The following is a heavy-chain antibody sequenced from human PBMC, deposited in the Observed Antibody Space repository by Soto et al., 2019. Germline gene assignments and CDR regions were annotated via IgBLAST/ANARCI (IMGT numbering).Heavy chain of an antibody. CDR3: ATSYEDPYYYDSSGYYRIDY. CDR2: ISSSSSYV. D-gene: IGHD3-22*01. Sequence: GGSLRLSCAASGFTFSSYSMNWVRQAPGKGLEWVSSISSSSSYVYYADSVKGRFTISRDNAKNSLYLQMNSLRAEDTAVYYCATSYEDPYYYDSSGYYRIDYWGQGTLVTVSS. J-gene: IGHJ4*02. CDR1: GFTFSSYS. V-gene: IGHV3-21*01.